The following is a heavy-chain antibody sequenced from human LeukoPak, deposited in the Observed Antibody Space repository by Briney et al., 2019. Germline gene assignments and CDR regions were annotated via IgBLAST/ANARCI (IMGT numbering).Heavy chain of an antibody. J-gene: IGHJ4*02. CDR1: GGTFSSYA. Sequence: SVKVSCKASGGTFSSYAINWVRQAPGQGLEWMGGIIPIFGTANYAQKFQGRVTITADESTSTAYMELSSLRSEDTAVYYCATRGSSGWYYFDYWGQGTLVTVSS. V-gene: IGHV1-69*13. CDR3: ATRGSSGWYYFDY. CDR2: IIPIFGTA. D-gene: IGHD6-19*01.